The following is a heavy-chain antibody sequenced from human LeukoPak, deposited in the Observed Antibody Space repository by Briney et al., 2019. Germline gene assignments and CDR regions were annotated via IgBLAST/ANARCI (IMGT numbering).Heavy chain of an antibody. J-gene: IGHJ4*02. CDR1: GGTFSSYA. D-gene: IGHD6-19*01. CDR2: INPSGGST. V-gene: IGHV1-46*01. CDR3: ARSGPAVAGKGLGH. Sequence: ASVKVSCKASGGTFSSYAISWVRQAPGQGLEWMGIINPSGGSTSYAQKFQGRLTMTRDTSTSTVYMELSSLRSEDTAVYHCARSGPAVAGKGLGHWGQGTLVTVSS.